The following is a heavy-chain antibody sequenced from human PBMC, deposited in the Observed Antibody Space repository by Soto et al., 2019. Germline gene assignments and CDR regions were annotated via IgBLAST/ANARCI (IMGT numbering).Heavy chain of an antibody. CDR1: GFTFTRYS. J-gene: IGHJ4*02. Sequence: GGSLRLSCAASGFTFTRYSMSWVRQAPGKGLEWVSSISSTTNYIYYGDSMKGRFTISRDNAKNSLYLEMNSLRAEDTAVYYCARESEDLTSNFDYWGQGTLVTVSS. CDR3: ARESEDLTSNFDY. CDR2: ISSTTNYI. V-gene: IGHV3-21*06.